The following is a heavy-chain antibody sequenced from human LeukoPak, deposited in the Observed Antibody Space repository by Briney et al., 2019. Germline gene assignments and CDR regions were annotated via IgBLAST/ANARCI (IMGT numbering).Heavy chain of an antibody. CDR2: ISNDGSQE. V-gene: IGHV3-30-3*01. D-gene: IGHD3-3*01. J-gene: IGHJ4*02. CDR1: GFSFSTYS. CDR3: ARGVEWLTY. Sequence: GGSLRLSCAASGFSFSTYSMHWVRQAPGKGLEWVMAISNDGSQEYYADSVKGRFTISRDNSKNTLYLQMNSLRAEDTAVYYCARGVEWLTYWGQGTLVTVSS.